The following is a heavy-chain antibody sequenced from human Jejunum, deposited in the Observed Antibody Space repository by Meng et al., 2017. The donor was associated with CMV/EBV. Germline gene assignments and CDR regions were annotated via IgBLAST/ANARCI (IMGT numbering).Heavy chain of an antibody. D-gene: IGHD3-16*02. CDR1: FSNYA. J-gene: IGHJ3*02. CDR3: ARDRRGGGGVIRDAFDI. V-gene: IGHV3-30-3*01. CDR2: ISYHGDNI. Sequence: FSNYAIHWVRQATGKGLEWVAVISYHGDNIYYADSVRGRFTISRDNSKNTLYLQVDSLRVEDTAVYYCARDRRGGGGVIRDAFDIWGQGTMVTVSS.